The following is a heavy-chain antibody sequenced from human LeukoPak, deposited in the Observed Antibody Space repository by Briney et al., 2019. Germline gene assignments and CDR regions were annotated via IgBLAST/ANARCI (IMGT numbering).Heavy chain of an antibody. D-gene: IGHD6-13*01. Sequence: PSETLSLTCTVSGGSISSHYWSWIRQPPGKGLEWIGYIYYSGSTNYNPSLKSRVTISVDTSKNQFSLKLSSVTAADTAVYYCARRESSWGSRPYNWFDPWGQGTLVTVSS. J-gene: IGHJ5*02. V-gene: IGHV4-59*11. CDR2: IYYSGST. CDR1: GGSISSHY. CDR3: ARRESSWGSRPYNWFDP.